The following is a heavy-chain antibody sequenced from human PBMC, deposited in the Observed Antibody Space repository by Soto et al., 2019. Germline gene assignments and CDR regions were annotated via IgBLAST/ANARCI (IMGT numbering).Heavy chain of an antibody. J-gene: IGHJ6*02. D-gene: IGHD3-3*01. Sequence: ASVKVSCKASGYTFTSYAMHWVRQAPGQRLEWMGWINAGNGNTKYSQKFQGRVTITRDTSASTAYMELSSLRSEDTAVYYCAILGLFLEWPITGYYGMDVWGQGTTVTVSS. CDR1: GYTFTSYA. V-gene: IGHV1-3*01. CDR3: AILGLFLEWPITGYYGMDV. CDR2: INAGNGNT.